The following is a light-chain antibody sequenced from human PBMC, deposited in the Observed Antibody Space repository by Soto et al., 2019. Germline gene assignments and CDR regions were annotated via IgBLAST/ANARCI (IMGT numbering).Light chain of an antibody. CDR1: QSVSGY. CDR3: QQRSNWQYT. CDR2: DTS. J-gene: IGKJ2*01. Sequence: ELVLTQSPATLSLSPGERATLSCRASQSVSGYSAWYQQKPGQAPRLLIYDTSNRATGIPARFSGSGSGTDFTXTISGLEPEDFAVYYCQQRSNWQYTFGLGTRLEIK. V-gene: IGKV3-11*01.